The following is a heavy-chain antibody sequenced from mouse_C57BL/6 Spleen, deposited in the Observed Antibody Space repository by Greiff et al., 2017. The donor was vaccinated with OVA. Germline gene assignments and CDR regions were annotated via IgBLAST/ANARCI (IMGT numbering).Heavy chain of an antibody. D-gene: IGHD1-1*01. CDR3: ARDYYGSSSFDY. CDR2: ISSGSSTI. CDR1: GFTFSDYG. Sequence: EVKLMESGGGLVKPGGSLKLSCAASGFTFSDYGMHWVRQAPEKGLEWVAYISSGSSTIYYADTVKGRFTISRDNAKNTLFLQMTSLRSEDTAMYYCARDYYGSSSFDYWGQGTTRTVSS. J-gene: IGHJ2*01. V-gene: IGHV5-17*01.